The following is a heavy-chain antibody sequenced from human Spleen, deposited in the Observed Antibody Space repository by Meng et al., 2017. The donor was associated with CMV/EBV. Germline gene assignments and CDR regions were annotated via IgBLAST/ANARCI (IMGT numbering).Heavy chain of an antibody. CDR2: IYTSGST. Sequence: QLQLPRSGPGRVKPSETLSLSCTVSGGSIISYYWSWIRQPAGKGLEWIGRIYTSGSTNYNPSLKSRVTMSVDTSKNQFSLKLSSVTAADTAVYYCARDYPSRIGFWRRMNWFDPWGQGTLVTVSS. J-gene: IGHJ5*02. V-gene: IGHV4-4*07. CDR3: ARDYPSRIGFWRRMNWFDP. CDR1: GGSIISYY. D-gene: IGHD3-16*01.